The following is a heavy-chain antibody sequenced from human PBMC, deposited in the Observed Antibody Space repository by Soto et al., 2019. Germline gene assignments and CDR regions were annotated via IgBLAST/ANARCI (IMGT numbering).Heavy chain of an antibody. D-gene: IGHD2-15*01. V-gene: IGHV3-23*01. CDR2: ISGSGGST. Sequence: LRLSCAASGFTFSSYAMSWVRQAPGKGMEWVAAISGSGGSTYYADSVKGRFTISRDNSKNTLYLQMNSLRAEDAAVYYCAKDLVGSNADYFDYWGQGTLVTVSS. CDR1: GFTFSSYA. CDR3: AKDLVGSNADYFDY. J-gene: IGHJ4*02.